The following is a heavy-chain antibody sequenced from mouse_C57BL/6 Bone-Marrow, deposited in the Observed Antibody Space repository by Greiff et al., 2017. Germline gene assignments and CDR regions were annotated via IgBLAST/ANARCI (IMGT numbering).Heavy chain of an antibody. CDR1: GFSLSTFGMG. V-gene: IGHV8-8*01. Sequence: QVTLKVSGPGILQPSQTLSLTCSFSGFSLSTFGMGVGWIRQPSGKGLEWLAHIWWDDDKYYNTALKSRLTISKDTSNNQVILKIANVDTADPSTYYCARMELLLPPFAYWGQGTLVTVSA. J-gene: IGHJ3*01. CDR3: ARMELLLPPFAY. D-gene: IGHD2-3*01. CDR2: IWWDDDK.